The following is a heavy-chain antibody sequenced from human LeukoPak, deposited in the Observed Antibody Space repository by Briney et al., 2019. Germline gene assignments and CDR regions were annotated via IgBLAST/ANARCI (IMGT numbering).Heavy chain of an antibody. J-gene: IGHJ4*02. V-gene: IGHV1-69*13. CDR1: GGTFSSYA. D-gene: IGHD2-15*01. CDR2: IIPIFGTA. Sequence: WASVKVSCKASGGTFSSYAISWVRQAPGQGLEWMGGIIPIFGTANYAQKFQGRVTITADESTSTAYMELSSLRSEDTAVYYCARDGGYCSGGSCYSFDYWGQGTLVTVSS. CDR3: ARDGGYCSGGSCYSFDY.